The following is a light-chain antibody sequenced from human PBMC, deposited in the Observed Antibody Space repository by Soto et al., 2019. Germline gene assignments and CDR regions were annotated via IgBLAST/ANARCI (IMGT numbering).Light chain of an antibody. V-gene: IGKV1-39*01. CDR2: ATS. CDR1: QNIKTY. CDR3: QQSFSAPPWT. Sequence: DIQMTQSPSSLSASVGDSFTITCLASQNIKTYLNWYQQKPGKAPNLLIYATSSLHSGVPSRFSGSGSGTDFTLTISSLQPEDFATYYCQQSFSAPPWTFGQGTKVDIK. J-gene: IGKJ1*01.